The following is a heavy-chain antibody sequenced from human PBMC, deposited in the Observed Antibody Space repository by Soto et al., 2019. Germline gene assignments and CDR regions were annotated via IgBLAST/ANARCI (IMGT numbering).Heavy chain of an antibody. D-gene: IGHD6-6*01. J-gene: IGHJ6*02. Sequence: QVQLVQSGAEVKKPGSSVKVSCVASGGTFSTHAINWVRQAPGQGLEWMGGITPMFGRATYAQKFQGRVWITADESTSTVYMDLSSLRSEDTAVYYCAREATHFDYTSSHYGMDVWGQGTAVTVSS. CDR1: GGTFSTHA. V-gene: IGHV1-69*01. CDR3: AREATHFDYTSSHYGMDV. CDR2: ITPMFGRA.